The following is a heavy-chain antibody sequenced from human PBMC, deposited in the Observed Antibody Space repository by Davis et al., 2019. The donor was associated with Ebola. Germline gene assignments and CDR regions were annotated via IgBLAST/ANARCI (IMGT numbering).Heavy chain of an antibody. CDR2: ISAYNGNT. D-gene: IGHD2-21*02. V-gene: IGHV1-18*01. CDR3: ARDFGVTGPLSPLDY. J-gene: IGHJ4*02. CDR1: GYTFTSYG. Sequence: ASVKVSCKASGYTFTSYGISWVRQAPGQGLEWMGWISAYNGNTNYAQKLQGRVTMTTDTSTSTAYMELSTLRSEDTAVYYCARDFGVTGPLSPLDYWGQGTLVTVSS.